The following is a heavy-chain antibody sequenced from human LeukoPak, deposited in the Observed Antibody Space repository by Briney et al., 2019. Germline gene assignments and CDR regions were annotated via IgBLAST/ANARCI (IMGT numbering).Heavy chain of an antibody. Sequence: PSETLSLTCTVSGGSISSSSYYWGWIRQPPGKGLEWIGSIYYSGSTNYNPSLKSRVTISLDTSKNQFSLNLTSVTAADTAVYYCAIFTPQGYGWGGYNRFDPWGQGTLVTVSS. D-gene: IGHD3-16*01. J-gene: IGHJ5*02. V-gene: IGHV4-39*07. CDR2: IYYSGST. CDR3: AIFTPQGYGWGGYNRFDP. CDR1: GGSISSSSYY.